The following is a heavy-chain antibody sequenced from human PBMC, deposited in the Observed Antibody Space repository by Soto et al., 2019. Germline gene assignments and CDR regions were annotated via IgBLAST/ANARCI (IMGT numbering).Heavy chain of an antibody. D-gene: IGHD3-3*01. CDR2: ISSSGSTI. V-gene: IGHV3-48*03. J-gene: IGHJ5*02. CDR1: GFTFSSYE. CDR3: ARSLRITIFGVVQNWFDP. Sequence: EVQLVESVGGLVQPGGSLRLSCAASGFTFSSYEMNWVRQAPGKGLEWVSYISSSGSTIYYADSVKGRFTISRDNAKNSLYLQMNSLRAEDTAVYYCARSLRITIFGVVQNWFDPWGQGTLVTVSS.